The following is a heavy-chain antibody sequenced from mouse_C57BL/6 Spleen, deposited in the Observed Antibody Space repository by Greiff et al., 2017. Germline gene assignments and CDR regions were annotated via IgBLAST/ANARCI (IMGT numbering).Heavy chain of an antibody. CDR2: IYPGDGDT. CDR1: GYAFSSSW. J-gene: IGHJ3*01. Sequence: VKLQESGPELVKPGASVKISCKASGYAFSSSWMNWVKQRPGKGLEWIGRIYPGDGDTNYNGKFKGKATLTADKSSSTAYMQLSSLTSEDSAVYFCAPYYYGSSYGFAYWGQGTLVTVSA. CDR3: APYYYGSSYGFAY. V-gene: IGHV1-82*01. D-gene: IGHD1-1*01.